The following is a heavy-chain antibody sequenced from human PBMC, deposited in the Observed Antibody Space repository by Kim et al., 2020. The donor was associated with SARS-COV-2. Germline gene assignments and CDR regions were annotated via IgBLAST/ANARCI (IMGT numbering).Heavy chain of an antibody. J-gene: IGHJ4*02. CDR1: GYTFTGYY. V-gene: IGHV1-2*02. Sequence: ASVKVSCKASGYTFTGYYMHWVRQAPGQGLEWMGWLNPNSGATNCAQKFQGRVTVTRDTSISTAYMELSSLRSDDTAMYYCARQDGPLDYWGQGTLVTVSS. CDR3: ARQDGPLDY. CDR2: LNPNSGAT.